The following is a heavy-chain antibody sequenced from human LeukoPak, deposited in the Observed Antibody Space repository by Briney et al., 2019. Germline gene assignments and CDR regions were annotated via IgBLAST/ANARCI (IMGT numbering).Heavy chain of an antibody. CDR3: ARGPIVGPTKGFDP. V-gene: IGHV3-53*01. D-gene: IGHD1-26*01. Sequence: GGSLRLSCAASGFIVSSNYMSWVRQAPGKGLEWVSVIYSGGATYYADSVKGRFTISRDNSKNMLYLQMNSLRAEDTAMYYCARGPIVGPTKGFDPWGQGTLVTVSS. J-gene: IGHJ5*02. CDR2: IYSGGAT. CDR1: GFIVSSNY.